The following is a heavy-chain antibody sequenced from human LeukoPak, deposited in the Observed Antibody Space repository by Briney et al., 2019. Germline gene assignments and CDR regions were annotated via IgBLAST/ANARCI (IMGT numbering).Heavy chain of an antibody. Sequence: PGGSLRLSCAASGFTVSSNYMDWVRQAPGKGLKWVSIIYSGGSTYYADSVKGRFTISRDNSKNTLYLQMNSLTAEDTAVYYCARWDSSGYHKYYFDYWGQGTLVTVSS. V-gene: IGHV3-53*01. CDR3: ARWDSSGYHKYYFDY. CDR2: IYSGGST. J-gene: IGHJ4*02. CDR1: GFTVSSNY. D-gene: IGHD3-22*01.